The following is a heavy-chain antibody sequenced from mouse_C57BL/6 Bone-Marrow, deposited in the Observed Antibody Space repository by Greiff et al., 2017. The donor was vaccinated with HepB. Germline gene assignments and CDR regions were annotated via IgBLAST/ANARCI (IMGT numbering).Heavy chain of an antibody. V-gene: IGHV1-82*01. CDR3: ARTTAVVMDYAMDY. CDR1: GYAFSSSW. Sequence: LVESGPELVKPGASVKISCKASGYAFSSSWMNWVKQRPGKGLEWIGRIYPGDGDTNYNGKFKGKATLTADKSSSTAYMQLSSLTSEDSAVYFCARTTAVVMDYAMDYWGKGTSVTVSS. J-gene: IGHJ4*01. CDR2: IYPGDGDT. D-gene: IGHD1-1*01.